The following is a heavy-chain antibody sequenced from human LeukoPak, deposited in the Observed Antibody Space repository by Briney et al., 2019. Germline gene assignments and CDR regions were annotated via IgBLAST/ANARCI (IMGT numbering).Heavy chain of an antibody. CDR1: GYTFTSYG. Sequence: GASVKVSCKASGYTFTSYGISWVRQAPGQGVEWMGWISAYNGNTNYAQKLQGRVTMTTDTSTSTAYMELRSLRSDDTAVYYCARGTYYYDSSGQLPHDYWGQGTLVTVSS. CDR3: ARGTYYYDSSGQLPHDY. CDR2: ISAYNGNT. D-gene: IGHD3-22*01. V-gene: IGHV1-18*01. J-gene: IGHJ4*02.